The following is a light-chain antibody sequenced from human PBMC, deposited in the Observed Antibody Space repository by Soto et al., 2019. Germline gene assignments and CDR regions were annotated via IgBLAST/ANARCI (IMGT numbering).Light chain of an antibody. CDR3: LHDYSYPRT. J-gene: IGKJ1*01. V-gene: IGKV1-6*02. Sequence: AIQMTQSPSSLSASVGDRVTMTCRASQGIRKDLAWYQQKPGKAPKLLIYATSSLQSGVPSRFSGSGSGRDFTLTISSLQPEAFETYYCLHDYSYPRTFGQGTKVDSK. CDR1: QGIRKD. CDR2: ATS.